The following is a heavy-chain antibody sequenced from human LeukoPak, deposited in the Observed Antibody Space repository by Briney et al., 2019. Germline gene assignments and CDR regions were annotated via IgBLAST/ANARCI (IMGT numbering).Heavy chain of an antibody. CDR2: ISGSGGSP. J-gene: IGHJ4*02. CDR1: GFTFGNYA. V-gene: IGHV3-23*01. CDR3: VRYCTSTSCAFEY. Sequence: GGSLRLTCAASGFTFGNYAMTWVRQAPGEGLEWVSSISGSGGSPIYADSVKGRFTISRDNSKSTLYLQMNSLRAEDTAIYCCVRYCTSTSCAFEYWGQGTLVTVSS. D-gene: IGHD2-2*01.